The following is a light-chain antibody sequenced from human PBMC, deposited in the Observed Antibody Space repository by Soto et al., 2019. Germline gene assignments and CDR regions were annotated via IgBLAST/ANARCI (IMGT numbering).Light chain of an antibody. CDR1: NSDVGGYNL. Sequence: QSALTQPASVSGSPGQSITISCTGTNSDVGGYNLVSWYQQHPGKAPKLMIYEGSKRPSGVSNRFSCSKSGNTASLTISGLQDEDEADYYCCSYAGSSTWVFGTGTKLTVL. J-gene: IGLJ1*01. CDR2: EGS. V-gene: IGLV2-23*01. CDR3: CSYAGSSTWV.